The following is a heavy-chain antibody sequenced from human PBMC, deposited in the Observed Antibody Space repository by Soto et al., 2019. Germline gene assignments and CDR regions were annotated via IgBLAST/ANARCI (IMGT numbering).Heavy chain of an antibody. CDR1: GFTFDDYA. Sequence: PGGSLRLSCAASGFTFDDYAMHWVRQAPGKGLEWVSGISWNSGSIGYADSVKGRFTISRDNAKNPLYLQMNSLRAEDTALYYCAKAMGSIAARYYYYGMDVWGQGTTVTVSS. CDR2: ISWNSGSI. D-gene: IGHD6-6*01. CDR3: AKAMGSIAARYYYYGMDV. V-gene: IGHV3-9*01. J-gene: IGHJ6*02.